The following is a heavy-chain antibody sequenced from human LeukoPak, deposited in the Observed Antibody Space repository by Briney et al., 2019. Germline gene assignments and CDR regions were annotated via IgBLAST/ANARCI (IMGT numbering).Heavy chain of an antibody. Sequence: ASVKVSCKASGYTFTGYYMHWVRQAPGQGLEWMGRINPNSGGTNYAQKFQGGVTMTRDTSISTAYMELSRLRSDDTAVYYCAREPPPDSGAMFQHWGQGTLVTVSS. CDR3: AREPPPDSGAMFQH. V-gene: IGHV1-2*06. D-gene: IGHD2-2*01. CDR1: GYTFTGYY. J-gene: IGHJ1*01. CDR2: INPNSGGT.